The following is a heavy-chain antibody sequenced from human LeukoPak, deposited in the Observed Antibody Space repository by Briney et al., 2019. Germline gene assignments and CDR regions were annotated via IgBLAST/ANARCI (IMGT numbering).Heavy chain of an antibody. V-gene: IGHV4-39*07. CDR3: ARVAGTNEYPGRDNYFDY. D-gene: IGHD1-7*01. CDR1: GDSISSSSYF. CDR2: IFYSGST. Sequence: SETLSLTCTVSGDSISSSSYFWGWIRQPPGKGLEWIGAIFYSGSTYYNPSLKSRVTISVDTSKNQFSLKLSSVTAADTAVYYCARVAGTNEYPGRDNYFDYWGQGTLVTVSS. J-gene: IGHJ4*02.